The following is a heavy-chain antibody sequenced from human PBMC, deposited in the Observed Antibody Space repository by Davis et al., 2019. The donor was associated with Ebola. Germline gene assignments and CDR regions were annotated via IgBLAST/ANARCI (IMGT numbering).Heavy chain of an antibody. V-gene: IGHV3-23*01. J-gene: IGHJ6*04. CDR3: AKGGSGWPSDYSYGMGV. Sequence: PGGSLRLSCAASGFTFSSYAMTWVRQAPGKGLEWVSGISGSGGSTYYADSVKGRFTISRDNSKNTLYLQMNSLRVEDTAVYYCAKGGSGWPSDYSYGMGVWGKGTTVTVSS. D-gene: IGHD6-19*01. CDR1: GFTFSSYA. CDR2: ISGSGGST.